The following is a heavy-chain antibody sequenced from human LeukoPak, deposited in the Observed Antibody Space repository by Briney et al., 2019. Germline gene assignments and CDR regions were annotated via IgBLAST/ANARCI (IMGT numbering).Heavy chain of an antibody. J-gene: IGHJ6*03. CDR3: AREYVVPVGYYYYYMDV. CDR2: IFYSGST. Sequence: SETLSLTCTVSGGSISSYYWSWIRQPPGKGLEWIGYIFYSGSTNYNPSLKSRVTISVDTSKNQFSLKLSSVTAADTAVYYCAREYVVPVGYYYYYMDVWGKGTTVTVSS. V-gene: IGHV4-59*12. CDR1: GGSISSYY. D-gene: IGHD2-2*01.